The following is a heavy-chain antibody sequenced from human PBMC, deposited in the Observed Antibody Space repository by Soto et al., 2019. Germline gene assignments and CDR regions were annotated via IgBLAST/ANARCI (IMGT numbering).Heavy chain of an antibody. Sequence: SETLSLTCTVSGGSISSSSYYWDWIRQPPGKGLEWIGSIYYSGSTYYNPSLKSRVTISVDTSKNQFSLKLSSVTAADTAVYYCAREVSGYPGKWFDPWGQGTLVTVSS. CDR1: GGSISSSSYY. D-gene: IGHD5-12*01. CDR2: IYYSGST. CDR3: AREVSGYPGKWFDP. V-gene: IGHV4-39*02. J-gene: IGHJ5*02.